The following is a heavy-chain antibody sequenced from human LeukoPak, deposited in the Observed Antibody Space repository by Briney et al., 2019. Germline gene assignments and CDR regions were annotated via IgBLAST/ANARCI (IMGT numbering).Heavy chain of an antibody. CDR2: ISSSSSYI. CDR1: GFTFSSYS. Sequence: GGSLRLSCAASGFTFSSYSMNWVRQAPGKGLEWVSSISSSSSYIYYADSVKGRFTISRDNAKNSLYLQMNSLRAEDTAVYYRAREGGRYYGMDVWGQGTTVTVSS. J-gene: IGHJ6*02. V-gene: IGHV3-21*01. CDR3: AREGGRYYGMDV.